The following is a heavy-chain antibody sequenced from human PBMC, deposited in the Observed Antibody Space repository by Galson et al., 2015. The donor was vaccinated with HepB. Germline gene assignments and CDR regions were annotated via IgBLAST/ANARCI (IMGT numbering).Heavy chain of an antibody. V-gene: IGHV3-21*01. D-gene: IGHD6-19*01. CDR2: ISSSSSYI. CDR3: ARSGLVSKQWLVRGDFDY. CDR1: GFIFSSYS. Sequence: SLRLSCAASGFIFSSYSMNWVRQAPGKGLEWVSSISSSSSYIYYADSVKGRFTISRDNAKNSLYLQMNSLRAEDTAVYYCARSGLVSKQWLVRGDFDYWGQGTLVTVSS. J-gene: IGHJ4*02.